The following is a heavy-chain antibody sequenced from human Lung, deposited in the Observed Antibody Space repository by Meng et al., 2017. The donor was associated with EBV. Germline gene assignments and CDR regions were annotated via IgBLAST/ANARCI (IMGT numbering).Heavy chain of an antibody. J-gene: IGHJ4*02. V-gene: IGHV1-46*03. Sequence: QGQVVASGAEVEEPGSSVKVPCKASGGTFSRYYMHWVRQAPGKGLEWMGIINPSGGSTSYAQKFQGRVTMTRDTSTSTVYMELSSLRSEDTAVYYCARVKIAAADWGQGTLVTVSS. CDR1: GGTFSRYY. CDR3: ARVKIAAAD. CDR2: INPSGGST. D-gene: IGHD6-13*01.